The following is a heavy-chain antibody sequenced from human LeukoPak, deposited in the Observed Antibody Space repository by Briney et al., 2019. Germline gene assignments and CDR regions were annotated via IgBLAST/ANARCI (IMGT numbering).Heavy chain of an antibody. CDR3: ASRTDYYDSSGYYWDIDY. Sequence: GGSLRLSCAASGFTFSDYWMHWVRHAPGKGLEWVSAISGSGGSTYYADSVKGRFTISRDNSKNTLYLQMNSLRAEDTAVYYCASRTDYYDSSGYYWDIDYWGQGTLVTVSS. CDR2: ISGSGGST. V-gene: IGHV3-23*01. CDR1: GFTFSDYW. J-gene: IGHJ4*02. D-gene: IGHD3-22*01.